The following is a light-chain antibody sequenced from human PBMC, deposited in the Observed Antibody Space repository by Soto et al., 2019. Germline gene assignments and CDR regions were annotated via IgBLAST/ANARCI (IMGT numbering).Light chain of an antibody. Sequence: QSVLTQPPSVSAAPRQRVTISCSGSSSNIGNNAVNWYQQLPGKAPKLLIYYGDLLPSGVSDRFSGSKSGTSASLAISGLQSEDEADYYCAAWDDSLNGLVFGGGTKLTVL. V-gene: IGLV1-36*01. J-gene: IGLJ2*01. CDR3: AAWDDSLNGLV. CDR2: YGD. CDR1: SSNIGNNA.